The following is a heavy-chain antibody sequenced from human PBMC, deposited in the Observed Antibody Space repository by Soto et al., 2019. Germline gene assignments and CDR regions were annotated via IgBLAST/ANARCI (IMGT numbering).Heavy chain of an antibody. CDR3: ARESDREGTWIQRIPYYYYGMAV. D-gene: IGHD5-18*01. Sequence: GSSLRLSFAASGFTFSDYYMSWIRQAPGTGLEWVSYISSSSSYTNYADSVKGRFTISRDNAKNSLYLQMNSLRAEDTAVYYCARESDREGTWIQRIPYYYYGMAVWGTGSKVTVA. J-gene: IGHJ6*01. CDR2: ISSSSSYT. CDR1: GFTFSDYY. V-gene: IGHV3-11*06.